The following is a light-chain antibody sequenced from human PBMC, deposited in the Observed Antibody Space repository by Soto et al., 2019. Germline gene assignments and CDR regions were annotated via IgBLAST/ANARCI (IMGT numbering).Light chain of an antibody. Sequence: DIPMTQSPSTLSASVGDRVTIPCRASQSISSWLAWYQQKPGKAPKLLIYAASSLQSGVPSRFSGSGSGTDFTLTISSLEPEDFAVYYCQQHSHWPPWTFGQGTMVDI. V-gene: IGKV1-5*01. CDR1: QSISSW. J-gene: IGKJ1*01. CDR3: QQHSHWPPWT. CDR2: AAS.